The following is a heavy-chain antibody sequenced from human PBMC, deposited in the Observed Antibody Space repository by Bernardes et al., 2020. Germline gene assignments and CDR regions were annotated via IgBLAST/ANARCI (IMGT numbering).Heavy chain of an antibody. Sequence: ASVKVSCKASGYAFTDTGSYLYWLRHAPGQGLEWMGWMHPKSGGTRFAQKFQGRVTMTRDTSINTAYMELSSLRSDDTAVYYCARDGPSVIPEFDYWGQGTLVTVSS. CDR1: GYAFTDTGSY. D-gene: IGHD2-21*01. J-gene: IGHJ4*02. V-gene: IGHV1-2*02. CDR3: ARDGPSVIPEFDY. CDR2: MHPKSGGT.